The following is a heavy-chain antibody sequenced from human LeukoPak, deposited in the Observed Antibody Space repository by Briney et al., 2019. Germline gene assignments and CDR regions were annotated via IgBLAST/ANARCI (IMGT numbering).Heavy chain of an antibody. CDR1: GGTFSSYA. CDR2: IIPIFGTA. J-gene: IGHJ4*02. V-gene: IGHV1-69*06. CDR3: AREEFGYSSSWPPNY. Sequence: EASVKVSCKASGGTFSSYAISWVRQAPGQGLEWMGGIIPIFGTANYAQKFQGRVTITADKSTSTAYMELRSLRSDDTAVYYCAREEFGYSSSWPPNYWGQGTLVTVSS. D-gene: IGHD6-13*01.